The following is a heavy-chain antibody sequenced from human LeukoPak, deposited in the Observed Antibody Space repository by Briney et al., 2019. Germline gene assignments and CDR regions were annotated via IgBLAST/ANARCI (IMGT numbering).Heavy chain of an antibody. CDR2: IKQDGGEK. V-gene: IGHV3-7*01. CDR3: ARDGYYYDSSSYVGSFDY. CDR1: GFTFSNYW. D-gene: IGHD3-22*01. Sequence: PGGSLRLSCVASGFTFSNYWMSWVRRAPGKGLEWVANIKQDGGEKNYVDSVKGRFTISRDNAKNSLYLQMNSLRAEDTAVYYCARDGYYYDSSSYVGSFDYWGQGTLVTVSS. J-gene: IGHJ4*02.